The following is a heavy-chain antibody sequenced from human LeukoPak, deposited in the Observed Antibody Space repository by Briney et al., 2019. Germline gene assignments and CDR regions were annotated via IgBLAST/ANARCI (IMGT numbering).Heavy chain of an antibody. CDR1: EYTCTSYA. J-gene: IGHJ6*04. CDR2: INAGNGNT. Sequence: ASVKVSCKASEYTCTSYAMHWVRQAPGQRLEWMGWINAGNGNTKYSQKFQGRVTITRDTSASTAYMELSSLKSEDTAVYYCARGGAGSGRNYGMDVWGKGTTVTVSS. CDR3: ARGGAGSGRNYGMDV. V-gene: IGHV1-3*01. D-gene: IGHD3-10*01.